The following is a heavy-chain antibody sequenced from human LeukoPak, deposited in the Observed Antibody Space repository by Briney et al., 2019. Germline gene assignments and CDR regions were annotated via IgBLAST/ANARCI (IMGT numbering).Heavy chain of an antibody. V-gene: IGHV1-69*13. D-gene: IGHD6-13*01. J-gene: IGHJ6*02. CDR2: IVPIFGTA. CDR3: ARDRRYSSSWSYYYYYGMDV. CDR1: GGTFSSYA. Sequence: WASVKVSCTASGGTFSSYAISWVRQAPGQGLEWMGGIVPIFGTANYAQKFQGRVTITAHESTSTAYMELSSLRSEDTAVYYCARDRRYSSSWSYYYYYGMDVWGQGTTVTVSS.